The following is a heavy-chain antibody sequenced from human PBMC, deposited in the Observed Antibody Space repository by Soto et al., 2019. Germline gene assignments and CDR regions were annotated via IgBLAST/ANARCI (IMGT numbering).Heavy chain of an antibody. V-gene: IGHV1-18*01. J-gene: IGHJ6*02. CDR1: GYTFTSYG. Sequence: QVQLVQSGAEVKKPGASVKVSCKASGYTFTSYGISWVRQAPGQGLEWMGWISAYNGNTNYAQKLQGRVTMTTDTSTSTAYMELRSLRSDDTAVYYCARDGRRIVATIPPSYYYYGMDVWGQGTTVTVSS. CDR3: ARDGRRIVATIPPSYYYYGMDV. CDR2: ISAYNGNT. D-gene: IGHD5-12*01.